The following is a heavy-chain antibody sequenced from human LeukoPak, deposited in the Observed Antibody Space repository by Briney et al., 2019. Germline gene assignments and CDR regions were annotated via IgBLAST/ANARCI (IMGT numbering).Heavy chain of an antibody. Sequence: SETLSLTCTVSGGSISSSSYYWGWLRQPPGKGLEWSGSIYYSGNTYHNPSLKSRVTISVDTSKNQFSLKLSSVTAAHTAVYYCARQQCSGGSCYSRAIWFDPWGQGTLVTVSS. V-gene: IGHV4-39*01. D-gene: IGHD2-15*01. J-gene: IGHJ5*02. CDR1: GGSISSSSYY. CDR2: IYYSGNT. CDR3: ARQQCSGGSCYSRAIWFDP.